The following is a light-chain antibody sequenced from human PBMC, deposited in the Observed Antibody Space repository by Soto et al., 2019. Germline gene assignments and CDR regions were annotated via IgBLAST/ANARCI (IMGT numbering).Light chain of an antibody. V-gene: IGKV3-20*01. J-gene: IGKJ1*01. Sequence: EIVLTQSPGTLSLSPGERATLSCRASQSVSSSYLAWYQQKPGQAPRLLIYGASSRATGIPDRFSGSGSGTDFTLTISRLEPEDFAVYYCQQYDNWLTGTFGQGTKVDIK. CDR3: QQYDNWLTGT. CDR2: GAS. CDR1: QSVSSSY.